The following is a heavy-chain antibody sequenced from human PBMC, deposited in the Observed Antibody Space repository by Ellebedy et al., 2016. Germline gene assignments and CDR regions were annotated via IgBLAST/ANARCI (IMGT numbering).Heavy chain of an antibody. CDR3: ARDLTSYGDYDLVY. Sequence: ASVKVSCXASGYTFTGYYMHWVRQAPGQGLEWMGWINPNSGGTNYAQKLQGRVTMTTDTSTSTAYMELRSLRSDDTAVYYCARDLTSYGDYDLVYWGQGTLVTVSS. D-gene: IGHD4-17*01. CDR2: INPNSGGT. V-gene: IGHV1-2*02. J-gene: IGHJ4*02. CDR1: GYTFTGYY.